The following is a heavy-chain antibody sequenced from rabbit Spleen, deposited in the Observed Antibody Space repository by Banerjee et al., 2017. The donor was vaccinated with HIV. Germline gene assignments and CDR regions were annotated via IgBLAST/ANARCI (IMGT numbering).Heavy chain of an antibody. CDR2: INAGSSGST. D-gene: IGHD1-1*01. V-gene: IGHV1S45*01. J-gene: IGHJ4*01. CDR3: ARDLTGVIGWNFGW. Sequence: QEQLEESGGDLVKPGASLTLTCTASGFSFSSSYWICWVRQAPGKGLESIACINAGSSGSTYYASWAKGRFTISKTSSTTVTLQMTSLTAADTATYFCARDLTGVIGWNFGWWGQGTLVTVS. CDR1: GFSFSSSYW.